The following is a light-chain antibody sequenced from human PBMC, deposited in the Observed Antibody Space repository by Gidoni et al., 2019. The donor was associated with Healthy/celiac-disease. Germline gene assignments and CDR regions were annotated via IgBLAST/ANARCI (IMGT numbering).Light chain of an antibody. CDR1: QSVSSY. CDR2: DAS. Sequence: EIVLTQFPATLSLSPGERATLSCRASQSVSSYLAWYQQKPGQAPRLLIYDASNRATGIPARFSGSESGTDFTLTISSREPEDFAVYYCQQRSNWPPMYTFGQGTKLEIK. CDR3: QQRSNWPPMYT. J-gene: IGKJ2*01. V-gene: IGKV3-11*01.